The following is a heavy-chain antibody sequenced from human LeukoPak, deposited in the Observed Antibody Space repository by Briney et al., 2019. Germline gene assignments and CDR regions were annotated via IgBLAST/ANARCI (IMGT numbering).Heavy chain of an antibody. CDR3: ARRVISVRPITSDNWFAP. CDR2: IYNIWST. CDR1: GDSITKYY. V-gene: IGHV4-59*08. Sequence: SETLSLTCTVSGDSITKYYWNWIRQSPGKGLEWIGYIYNIWSTHYNPSLKNRVAISADSSKNQFYLRLRSVTAADTAVYYCARRVISVRPITSDNWFAPWGQGNLVTVSS. J-gene: IGHJ5*02. D-gene: IGHD3-10*01.